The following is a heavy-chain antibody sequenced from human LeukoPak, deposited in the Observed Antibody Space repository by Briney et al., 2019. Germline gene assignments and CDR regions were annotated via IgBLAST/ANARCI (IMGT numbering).Heavy chain of an antibody. CDR3: ARNQGYCSVSDCYGFDF. D-gene: IGHD6-19*01. J-gene: IGHJ4*02. CDR2: GHNGGRS. V-gene: IGHV4-39*07. CDR1: GGSISDRRFY. Sequence: KPSETLSLTCTVSGGSISDRRFYWGWIRQPPGKGLEWIGNGHNGGRSYYNPSLKSRVSISLDTSKNHFSLNLTSVTAADTAVYYCARNQGYCSVSDCYGFDFWGKGALVTVSS.